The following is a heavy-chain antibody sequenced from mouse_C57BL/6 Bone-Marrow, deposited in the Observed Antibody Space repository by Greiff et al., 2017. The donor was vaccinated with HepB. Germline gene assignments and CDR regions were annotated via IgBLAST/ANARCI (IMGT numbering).Heavy chain of an antibody. Sequence: EVKLVESGGGLVKPGGSLKLSCAASGFTFSDYGMHWVRQAPEKGLEWVAYISSGSSTIYYADTVKGRFTISRDNAKNTLCLQMTSLRSEDTAMYYCARGRYYGSSSWFAYWGQGTLVTVSA. CDR2: ISSGSSTI. D-gene: IGHD1-1*01. CDR1: GFTFSDYG. CDR3: ARGRYYGSSSWFAY. J-gene: IGHJ3*01. V-gene: IGHV5-17*01.